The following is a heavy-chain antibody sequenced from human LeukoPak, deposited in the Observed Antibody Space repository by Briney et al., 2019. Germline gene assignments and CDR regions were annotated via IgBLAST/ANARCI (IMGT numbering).Heavy chain of an antibody. V-gene: IGHV4-59*11. J-gene: IGHJ4*02. CDR3: ARSPSRDFDY. CDR2: IYYSGST. Sequence: SETLSLTCTVSGGSISSHYWSWIRQPPGKGLEWIGYIYYSGSTNYNPSLKSRVTISVDTSKNQFSLKLSSVTAADTAVYYCARSPSRDFDYWGQGTLVTVSS. CDR1: GGSISSHY.